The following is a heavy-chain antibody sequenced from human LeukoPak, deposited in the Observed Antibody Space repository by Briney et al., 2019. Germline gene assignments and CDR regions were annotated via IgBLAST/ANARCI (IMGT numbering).Heavy chain of an antibody. V-gene: IGHV3-48*03. J-gene: IGHJ3*02. Sequence: GGSLRLSCAASGFTFSSFEMKWVRQAPGKGLEWVSYISSGGSTIYYADSVKGRFTISRDNAKNSLYLQMNSLRAEDTAVYYCARVGLSGYNPRAFGAFDIWGQGTMVTVSS. CDR1: GFTFSSFE. CDR3: ARVGLSGYNPRAFGAFDI. D-gene: IGHD5-24*01. CDR2: ISSGGSTI.